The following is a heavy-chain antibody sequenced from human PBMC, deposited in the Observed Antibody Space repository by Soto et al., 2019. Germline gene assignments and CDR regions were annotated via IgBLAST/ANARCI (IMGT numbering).Heavy chain of an antibody. CDR3: AKPLFRGTYWNFDC. V-gene: IGHV3-74*01. D-gene: IGHD1-26*01. CDR2: INSDGSTT. J-gene: IGHJ4*02. Sequence: PGGSLRLSCAASGFTFSSYWMHWVRQAPGKGLVWVSRINSDGSTTTYADSVKGRFTISRDNSKGTLYLQMNSLRAEDTAVYYCAKPLFRGTYWNFDCWGQGTLVTVSS. CDR1: GFTFSSYW.